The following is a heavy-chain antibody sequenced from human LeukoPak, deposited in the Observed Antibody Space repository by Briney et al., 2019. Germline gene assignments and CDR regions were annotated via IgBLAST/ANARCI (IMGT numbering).Heavy chain of an antibody. D-gene: IGHD1-1*01. Sequence: GGTLRLSCAATGFTFSKFAMSWVRQAPGKGLEWVSAISSGGARTYYADSVKGRLTISRDNSKTTLFLQMNSLRAEDTAVYYCARGRYDWNDVGYFDYWGQGTLVSVSS. CDR3: ARGRYDWNDVGYFDY. CDR2: ISSGGART. V-gene: IGHV3-23*01. CDR1: GFTFSKFA. J-gene: IGHJ4*02.